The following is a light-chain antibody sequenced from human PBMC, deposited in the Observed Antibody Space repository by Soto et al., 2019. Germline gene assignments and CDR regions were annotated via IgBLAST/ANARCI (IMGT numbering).Light chain of an antibody. CDR2: LNSDGSH. Sequence: QSVLTQSPSASASLGASVKLTCTLSSGHSSYVIAGHQQQPEKGPRYLMKLNSDGSHSKGDGIPDRFAGSSSGAERYLTISSLQSWDEADYYCQTWGTGIVLFGGGTKLTVL. CDR1: SGHSSYV. V-gene: IGLV4-69*01. J-gene: IGLJ2*01. CDR3: QTWGTGIVL.